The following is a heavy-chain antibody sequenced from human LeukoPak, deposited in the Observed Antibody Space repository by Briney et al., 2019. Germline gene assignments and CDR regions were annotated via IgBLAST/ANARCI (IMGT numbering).Heavy chain of an antibody. D-gene: IGHD2-15*01. CDR3: ARAGTVVVAENWFDP. J-gene: IGHJ5*02. Sequence: SVKVSFTASGGTFSIYAISWVRQAPGQGLEWMGRIIPILGIANYAQKFQGRVTITADKSTSTAYMELSSLRSEDTAVYYCARAGTVVVAENWFDPWGQGTLVTVSS. CDR2: IIPILGIA. CDR1: GGTFSIYA. V-gene: IGHV1-69*04.